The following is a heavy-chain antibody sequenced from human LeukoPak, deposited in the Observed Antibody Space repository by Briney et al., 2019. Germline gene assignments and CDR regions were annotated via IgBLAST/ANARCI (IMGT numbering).Heavy chain of an antibody. V-gene: IGHV3-23*01. CDR2: ISGSGGST. CDR3: AKGATVPNRRDWCSGSSCYQGFDY. D-gene: IGHD2-15*01. CDR1: GFTFSSYA. J-gene: IGHJ4*02. Sequence: PGGSLRLSCAASGFTFSSYAMSWVRQAPGKGLEWVSAISGSGGSTYYADSVKGRITISRDNSKNTLYLQMNSLRAEDTAVYYCAKGATVPNRRDWCSGSSCYQGFDYWGQGTLVTVSS.